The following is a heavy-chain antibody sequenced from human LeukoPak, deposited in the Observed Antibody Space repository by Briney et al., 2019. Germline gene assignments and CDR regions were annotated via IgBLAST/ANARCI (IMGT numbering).Heavy chain of an antibody. D-gene: IGHD2-2*01. CDR3: ARPRIVVVPAAVSAWFDP. V-gene: IGHV4-39*07. CDR1: GGSISSSSYY. Sequence: SETLSLTCTVSGGSISSSSYYWGWIRQPPGKGLEWIGSIYYSGSTYYNPSLKSRVTISVDTSKNQFSLKLSSVTAADTAVYYCARPRIVVVPAAVSAWFDPWGQGTLVTVSS. CDR2: IYYSGST. J-gene: IGHJ5*02.